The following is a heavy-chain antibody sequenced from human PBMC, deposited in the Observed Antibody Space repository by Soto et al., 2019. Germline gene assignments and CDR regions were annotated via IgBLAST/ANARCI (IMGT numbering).Heavy chain of an antibody. CDR1: GFTFSSYW. CDR3: ARYCGGDCWGLDAFDI. J-gene: IGHJ3*02. D-gene: IGHD2-21*02. Sequence: TGGSLRLSCAASGFTFSSYWMHWVRQAPGKGLVWVSRINSDGSSTSYADSVKGRFTISRDNAKNTLYLQMNSLRAEDTAVYYCARYCGGDCWGLDAFDIWGQGTMVTVSS. V-gene: IGHV3-74*01. CDR2: INSDGSST.